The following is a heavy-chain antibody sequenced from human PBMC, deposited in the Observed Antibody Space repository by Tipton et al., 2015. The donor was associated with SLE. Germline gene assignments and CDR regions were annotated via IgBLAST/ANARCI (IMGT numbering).Heavy chain of an antibody. V-gene: IGHV4-38-2*02. CDR2: IHHSGIT. CDR1: GYSIRNGYY. CDR3: ARAFTYDYWSADSGTPSLAYFDY. Sequence: TLSLTCNVSGYSIRNGYYWGWIRHAPGKGLEWTGTIHHSGITYYNPSLKSRVTISHDTSKDQFSLKVTSVTAADTAVYFCARAFTYDYWSADSGTPSLAYFDYWGHGTLVTVSS. D-gene: IGHD3-3*01. J-gene: IGHJ4*01.